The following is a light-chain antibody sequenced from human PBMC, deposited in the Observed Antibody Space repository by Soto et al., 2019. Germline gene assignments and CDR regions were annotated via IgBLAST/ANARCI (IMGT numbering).Light chain of an antibody. CDR3: ISYTSSSTSYV. J-gene: IGLJ1*01. CDR2: EVS. V-gene: IGLV2-14*01. CDR1: SSDVGGYNY. Sequence: QSALPQPASVSGSPGQSITISCTGTSSDVGGYNYVAWYQQHPGKVPRLMIYEVSNRPSGVSNRFSGSKSGSTASLTISGLQAEDEADYYYISYTSSSTSYVFGNGTKVTVL.